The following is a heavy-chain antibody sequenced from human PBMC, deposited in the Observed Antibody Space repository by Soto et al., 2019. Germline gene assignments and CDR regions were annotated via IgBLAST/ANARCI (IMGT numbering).Heavy chain of an antibody. D-gene: IGHD6-25*01. CDR1: GFTFSNAW. V-gene: IGHV3-15*07. CDR2: IKSKTDGGTT. Sequence: EVQLVESGGGLVKPGGSLRLSCAASGFTFSNAWMNWVRQAPGKGLEWVGRIKSKTDGGTTDYAAPVKGRFTISRDDSKNTLYLQMNSLKTEDTAVYYCTTDQGLVEAYDAFDIWGQGTMVTVSS. CDR3: TTDQGLVEAYDAFDI. J-gene: IGHJ3*02.